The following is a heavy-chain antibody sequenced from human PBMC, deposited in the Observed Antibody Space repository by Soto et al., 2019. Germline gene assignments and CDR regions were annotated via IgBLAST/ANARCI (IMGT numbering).Heavy chain of an antibody. CDR1: GYTFRSYG. J-gene: IGHJ4*02. CDR2: ISAYNGET. CDR3: AREWGRYYYNCGLIWFF. Sequence: ASPKLPRKASGYTFRSYGISWVRRAPGQGLEWVGRISAYNGETHYAPTVQERTTLTTGTHTDTAYMALRSLRLDGTAVRDCAREWGRYYYNCGLIWFFWGQGSLVTVSS. D-gene: IGHD3-10*01. V-gene: IGHV1-18*04.